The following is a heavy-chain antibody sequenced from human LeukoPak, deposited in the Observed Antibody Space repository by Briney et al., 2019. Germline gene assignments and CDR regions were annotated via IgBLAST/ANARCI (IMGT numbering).Heavy chain of an antibody. D-gene: IGHD4-17*01. V-gene: IGHV3-48*01. CDR2: ISHSSSAI. CDR3: ARGTVTQDWYFDL. J-gene: IGHJ2*01. Sequence: GXSLRLSCAASAFVFSNYNMNWVRQAPGKGLEWISYISHSSSAIYYADSVKGRFTISRDNAKNSLFLQMSSLRAEDTALYYCARGTVTQDWYFDLWGRGTLVTVSS. CDR1: AFVFSNYN.